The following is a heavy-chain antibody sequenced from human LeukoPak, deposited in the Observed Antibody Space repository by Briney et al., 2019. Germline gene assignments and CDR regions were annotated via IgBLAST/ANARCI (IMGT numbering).Heavy chain of an antibody. D-gene: IGHD2-2*01. J-gene: IGHJ4*02. CDR3: ARASVGCSSTSCYSTQFDY. CDR2: INHSGST. CDR1: GVSFSGYY. Sequence: SETLSLTCAVYGVSFSGYYWSWILQPPRKGLEWLGEINHSGSTNYNPPLKSRVTISVDTSKNQFSLKLSSVTAADTAVYYCARASVGCSSTSCYSTQFDYWGQGTLVTVSS. V-gene: IGHV4-34*01.